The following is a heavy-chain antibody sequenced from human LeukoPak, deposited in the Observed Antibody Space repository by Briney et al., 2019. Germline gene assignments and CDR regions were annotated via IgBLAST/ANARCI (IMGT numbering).Heavy chain of an antibody. CDR1: GGSISSYY. Sequence: SETLSLTCTVSGGSISSYYWSWIRQPPGKGLEWVGYIYYNGSTNYNPSLKSRVTISVDTSKKPFSLKLNSVTAADTAVYYCARDLYASGNYRSYWYFDLWGRGTLVTVSS. CDR2: IYYNGST. J-gene: IGHJ2*01. D-gene: IGHD3-10*01. CDR3: ARDLYASGNYRSYWYFDL. V-gene: IGHV4-59*01.